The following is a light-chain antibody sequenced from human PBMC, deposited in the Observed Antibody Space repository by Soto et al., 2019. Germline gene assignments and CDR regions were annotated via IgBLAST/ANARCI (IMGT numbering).Light chain of an antibody. CDR3: QQRYSCPWT. CDR2: AVS. CDR1: QSIGSY. V-gene: IGKV1-39*01. Sequence: DIQMTQSPSSLSASVGDRITITCRASQSIGSYLNWYQHKPGRAPKFLISAVSTLQSWVPSRINGSGSGTDFTLTINSLQPEDFAAYSCQQRYSCPWTFGQGTKVYIK. J-gene: IGKJ1*01.